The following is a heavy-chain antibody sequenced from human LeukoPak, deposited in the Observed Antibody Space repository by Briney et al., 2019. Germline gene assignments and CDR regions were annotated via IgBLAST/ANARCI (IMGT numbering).Heavy chain of an antibody. V-gene: IGHV4-4*07. Sequence: PSETLSLTCTVSGGSIRSYYWSWIRQPAGKGLEWIGRIYTSGSTNYNPSLKSRVTMSVDTSKNQFSLKLSSVTAADTAVYYCARDLGNGEYSSSWYWDYWGLGTLVTVSS. J-gene: IGHJ4*02. CDR1: GGSIRSYY. CDR2: IYTSGST. CDR3: ARDLGNGEYSSSWYWDY. D-gene: IGHD6-13*01.